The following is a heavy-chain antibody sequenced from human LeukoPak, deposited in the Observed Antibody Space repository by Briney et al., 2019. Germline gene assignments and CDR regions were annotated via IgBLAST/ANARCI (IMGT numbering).Heavy chain of an antibody. CDR2: ISYDGSNK. CDR1: GFTFSSYS. V-gene: IGHV3-30*18. D-gene: IGHD3-10*01. Sequence: GGSLRLSCAASGFTFSSYSMNWVRQAPGKGLEWAAVISYDGSNKYYADSVKGRFTISRDNSNNTLSLQMNSLTDEDTAVYYCAKDCNYYGSGSYLCDWGQGTLVTVSS. J-gene: IGHJ4*02. CDR3: AKDCNYYGSGSYLCD.